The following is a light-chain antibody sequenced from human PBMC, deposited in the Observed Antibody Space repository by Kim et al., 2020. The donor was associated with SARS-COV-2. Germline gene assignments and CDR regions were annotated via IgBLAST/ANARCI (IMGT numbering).Light chain of an antibody. V-gene: IGLV2-23*02. CDR2: EVS. CDR3: CSYATFFWV. J-gene: IGLJ3*02. Sequence: QSALTQPASVSGSPGQSITISCTGTSSDIGSYNLVSWYQQHPGKAPKLIIYEVSQRPLGISNRFSGSKSDNTSSLTISGLQTEDEADYYCCSYATFFWVFGGGTKVTVL. CDR1: SSDIGSYNL.